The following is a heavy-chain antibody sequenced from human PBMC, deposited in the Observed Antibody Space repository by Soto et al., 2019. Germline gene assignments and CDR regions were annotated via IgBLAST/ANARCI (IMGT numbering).Heavy chain of an antibody. V-gene: IGHV4-31*03. CDR2: TYYSGST. CDR1: GGSISSGGYY. CDR3: ARDGGVTTVTNVWFDP. J-gene: IGHJ5*02. D-gene: IGHD4-17*01. Sequence: QVQLQESGPGLVKPSQTLSLTCTVSGGSISSGGYYWSWIRQHPGKGLEWIGYTYYSGSTYYNPSLKSRVTISVDTSKNQFSLKLSSVTAADTAVYYCARDGGVTTVTNVWFDPWGQGTLVTVSS.